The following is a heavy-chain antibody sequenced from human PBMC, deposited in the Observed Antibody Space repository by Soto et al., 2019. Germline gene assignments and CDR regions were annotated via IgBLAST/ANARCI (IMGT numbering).Heavy chain of an antibody. Sequence: GGSLRLSCAASGFTFSSYGMHWVRQAPGKGLEWVAVIWYDGSNKYYADSVKGRFTISRDNSKNTLYLQMNSLRAEDTAVYYCARGRGWQLGIGEFDYWGQGTLVTVS. CDR3: ARGRGWQLGIGEFDY. J-gene: IGHJ4*02. V-gene: IGHV3-33*01. CDR1: GFTFSSYG. CDR2: IWYDGSNK. D-gene: IGHD6-6*01.